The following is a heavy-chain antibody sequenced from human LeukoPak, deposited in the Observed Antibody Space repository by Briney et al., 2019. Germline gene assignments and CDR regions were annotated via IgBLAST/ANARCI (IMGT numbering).Heavy chain of an antibody. CDR3: ASSVYYYDIGETYFDY. CDR1: GYTFTSYY. CDR2: IDPSGGST. Sequence: ASVKVSCKASGYTFTSYYMHWVRQAPGQGLEWMGIIDPSGGSTSYAQKFQGRVTMTRDTSTSTVYMELSSLRSEDTAVYYCASSVYYYDIGETYFDYWGQGTLVTASS. D-gene: IGHD3-22*01. V-gene: IGHV1-46*01. J-gene: IGHJ4*02.